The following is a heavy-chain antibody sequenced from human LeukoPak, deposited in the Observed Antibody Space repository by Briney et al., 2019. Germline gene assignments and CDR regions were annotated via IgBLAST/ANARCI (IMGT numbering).Heavy chain of an antibody. V-gene: IGHV4-61*02. CDR1: GGSISSGSYY. Sequence: PSQTLPLTCTVSGGSISSGSYYWSWIRQPAGKGLEWIGRIYTSGSTNYNPSLKSRVTISVDTSKNRFSLKLSSVTAADTAVYYCARDGISYYDTLDAFDIWGQGTWSPSLQ. D-gene: IGHD3-22*01. CDR3: ARDGISYYDTLDAFDI. J-gene: IGHJ3*02. CDR2: IYTSGST.